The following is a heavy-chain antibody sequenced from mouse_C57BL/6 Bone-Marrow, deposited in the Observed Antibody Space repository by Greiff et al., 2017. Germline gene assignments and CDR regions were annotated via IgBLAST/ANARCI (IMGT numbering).Heavy chain of an antibody. CDR1: GYTFTSYW. Sequence: QVQLQQPGAELVRPGSSVKLSCKASGYTFTSYWIDWVKQRPGQGLEWIGNIYPSDSETYYNQKFKDKATLTVDKSSSTAYMQLSSLTSEDAAVYYCARSYRFDYWGQGTTLTVSS. D-gene: IGHD2-14*01. V-gene: IGHV1-61*01. CDR2: IYPSDSET. CDR3: ARSYRFDY. J-gene: IGHJ2*01.